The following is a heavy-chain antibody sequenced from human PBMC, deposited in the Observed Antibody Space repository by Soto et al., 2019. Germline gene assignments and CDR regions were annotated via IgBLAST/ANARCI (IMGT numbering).Heavy chain of an antibody. CDR2: IYWDDDK. CDR1: GFSLSTSGVG. V-gene: IGHV2-5*02. D-gene: IGHD2-2*01. CDR3: AHRRSSSSTYYFDY. J-gene: IGHJ4*02. Sequence: SVPTLVNPTQTLRLTCTFSGFSLSTSGVGVGWIRQPPGKALEWVALIYWDDDKRYSPSLKSRLANTKATSKNQVVLTMTNVDPEDTATYYCAHRRSSSSTYYFDYWGQGTLVTVSS.